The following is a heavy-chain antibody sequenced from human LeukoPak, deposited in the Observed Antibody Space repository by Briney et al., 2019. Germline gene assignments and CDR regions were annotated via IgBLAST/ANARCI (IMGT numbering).Heavy chain of an antibody. CDR1: GFTFSSYS. D-gene: IGHD3-9*01. V-gene: IGHV3-21*01. CDR3: ARDAIGDYDILTGYGDY. Sequence: GGSLRLSCAASGFTFSSYSMNWVRQAPGKGLEWVSSISSSSSCIYYADSVKGRFTISRDNAKNSLYLQMNSLRAEDTAVYYCARDAIGDYDILTGYGDYWGQGTLVTVSS. CDR2: ISSSSSCI. J-gene: IGHJ4*02.